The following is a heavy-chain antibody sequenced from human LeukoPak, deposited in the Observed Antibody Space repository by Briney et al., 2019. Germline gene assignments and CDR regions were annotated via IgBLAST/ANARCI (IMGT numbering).Heavy chain of an antibody. CDR3: ASLVGGNFDY. J-gene: IGHJ4*02. V-gene: IGHV3-7*01. Sequence: GGSLRLSCAASGFTFDSYAMSWVRQAPGKGLEWVANIKQDGSEKYYVDSVKGRFTISRDNAKNSLYLQMNSLRAEDTAVYYCASLVGGNFDYWGQGTLVTVSS. CDR2: IKQDGSEK. D-gene: IGHD1-26*01. CDR1: GFTFDSYA.